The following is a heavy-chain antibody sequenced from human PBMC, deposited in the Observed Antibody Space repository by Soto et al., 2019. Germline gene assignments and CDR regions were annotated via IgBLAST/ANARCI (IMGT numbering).Heavy chain of an antibody. CDR2: IYTSGST. V-gene: IGHV4-4*07. CDR3: ATGNVDSMLEY. Sequence: SETLSLTCSVSGTSVSNYDWSWIRQPAGKGLEHIGRIYTSGSTSYNPSLKSRVTMSMDTSQTQIYLNLTSVTAADTAVYYCATGNVDSMLEYWGQGTQVTVSS. CDR1: GTSVSNYD. D-gene: IGHD3-3*01. J-gene: IGHJ4*02.